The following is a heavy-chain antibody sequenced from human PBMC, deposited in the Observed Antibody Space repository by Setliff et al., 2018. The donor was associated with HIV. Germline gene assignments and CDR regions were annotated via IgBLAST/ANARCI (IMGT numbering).Heavy chain of an antibody. CDR3: TGDYNSGSYRFDY. CDR2: IYPSGSPDYPSGNT. CDR1: GGSISSYY. V-gene: IGHV4-4*08. J-gene: IGHJ4*02. Sequence: PSETLSLTCTVSGGSISSYYWSWIRQPPGKGLEWIGYIYPSGSPDYPSGNTVYNPSFRSRVTLLLDTSKNQFSLKLTSVTAADAAVYYCTGDYNSGSYRFDYWGQGTPVTVSS. D-gene: IGHD3-10*01.